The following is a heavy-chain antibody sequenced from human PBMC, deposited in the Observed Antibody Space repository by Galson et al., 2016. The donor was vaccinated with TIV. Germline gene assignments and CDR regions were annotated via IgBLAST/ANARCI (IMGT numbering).Heavy chain of an antibody. Sequence: SVKVSCKASGGPFTSYSIIWVRQAPGHGLEWMGRITPILDVATYAQKFQDRVTITADKSTSTAYMDLSNLRSADTAVYYCARSRYFDSTDYYYGGDAFDIWGQGTLVTVSS. J-gene: IGHJ3*02. D-gene: IGHD3-22*01. CDR1: GGPFTSYS. CDR3: ARSRYFDSTDYYYGGDAFDI. V-gene: IGHV1-69*02. CDR2: ITPILDVA.